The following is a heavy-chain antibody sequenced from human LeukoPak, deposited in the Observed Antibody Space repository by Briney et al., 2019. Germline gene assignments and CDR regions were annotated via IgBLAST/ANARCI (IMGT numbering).Heavy chain of an antibody. Sequence: GGSLRLSCAASGFTFSSYSMNWVRQAPGKGLEWVSSISSSSSYIYYADSVKGRFTISRDNAKNSLYLQMNSLRAEDTAVYYCARDAGRVLSYFASELSSRYFDYWGQGTLVTVSS. D-gene: IGHD3-3*01. CDR1: GFTFSSYS. J-gene: IGHJ4*02. V-gene: IGHV3-21*01. CDR3: ARDAGRVLSYFASELSSRYFDY. CDR2: ISSSSSYI.